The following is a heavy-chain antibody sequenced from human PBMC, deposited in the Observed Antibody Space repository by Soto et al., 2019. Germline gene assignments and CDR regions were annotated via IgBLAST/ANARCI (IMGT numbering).Heavy chain of an antibody. D-gene: IGHD6-19*01. CDR1: GFTFSSYA. CDR3: AKKNRQQWLVADWFDP. J-gene: IGHJ5*02. V-gene: IGHV3-23*01. Sequence: EVQLLESGGGLVQPGGSLRLSCAASGFTFSSYAMSWVRQAPGKGLEWVSAISGSGGSTYYADSVKGRFTISRDNSKNPLYLQMNSLRAEDTAVYYCAKKNRQQWLVADWFDPWGQGTLVTVSS. CDR2: ISGSGGST.